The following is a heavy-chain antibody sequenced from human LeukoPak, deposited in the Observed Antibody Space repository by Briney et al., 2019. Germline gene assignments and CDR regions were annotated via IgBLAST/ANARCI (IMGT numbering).Heavy chain of an antibody. CDR2: INHSGST. CDR1: GGSFSGYY. CDR3: ASGSNFDY. J-gene: IGHJ4*02. Sequence: PSETLSLTCAVYGGSFSGYYWSWVRQPPGKGLEWIGEINHSGSTNYNPSLKSRVTISVGPSKNQFSLKLSSVTAADTAVYYCASGSNFDYWGQGTLVTVSS. V-gene: IGHV4-34*01. D-gene: IGHD4-11*01.